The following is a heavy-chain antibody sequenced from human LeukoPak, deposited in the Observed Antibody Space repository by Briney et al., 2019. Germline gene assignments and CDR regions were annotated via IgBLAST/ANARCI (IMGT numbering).Heavy chain of an antibody. J-gene: IGHJ4*02. Sequence: ASVKVSCKTSGYTFTSYFVHWVRQAPGQGLEWMGIINPSGGSTSYAQKFQGRVTMTRDTSTSTVYMELSSLRLDDTAVYYCARGEVVAATLFDSWGQGTLVTVSS. CDR2: INPSGGST. CDR3: ARGEVVAATLFDS. D-gene: IGHD2-15*01. V-gene: IGHV1-46*01. CDR1: GYTFTSYF.